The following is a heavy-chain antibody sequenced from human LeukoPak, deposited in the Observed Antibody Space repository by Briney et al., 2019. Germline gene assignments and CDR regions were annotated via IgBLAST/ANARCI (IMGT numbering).Heavy chain of an antibody. V-gene: IGHV1-18*04. J-gene: IGHJ6*03. D-gene: IGHD6-6*01. CDR2: ISAYNGNT. Sequence: ASVKVSCKASGYTFTSYYMHWVRQAPGQGLEWMGWISAYNGNTNYAQKLQGRVTMTTDTSTSTAYMELRSLRSDDTAVYYCARVLVAARPYSYYYMDVWGKGTTVTVSS. CDR3: ARVLVAARPYSYYYMDV. CDR1: GYTFTSYY.